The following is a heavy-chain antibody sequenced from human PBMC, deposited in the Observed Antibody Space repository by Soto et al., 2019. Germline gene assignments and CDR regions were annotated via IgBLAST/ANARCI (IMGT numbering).Heavy chain of an antibody. CDR2: ISGSGGST. CDR3: AEVRYGSMANNWFDS. CDR1: GFTFSSYA. J-gene: IGHJ5*01. Sequence: GGSLRLSCAASGFTFSSYAMSWVRQAPGKGLEWVSAISGSGGSTYYADSVKGRFTISRDNSKNTLYLQMNSLRAEDTAVYYCAEVRYGSMANNWFDSWGQGTLVTVSS. V-gene: IGHV3-23*01. D-gene: IGHD3-10*01.